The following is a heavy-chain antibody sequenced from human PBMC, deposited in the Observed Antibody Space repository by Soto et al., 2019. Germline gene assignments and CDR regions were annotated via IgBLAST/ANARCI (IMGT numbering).Heavy chain of an antibody. Sequence: PGGSLRLSCAASGFTFSSYCMHWVRQAPGKGLEWVAVIWYDGSNKYYADSVKGRFTISRDNSKNTLYLQMNSLGAEDTAVYYCARDLGVPSGPLELFDYWGQGTLVTVSS. CDR2: IWYDGSNK. V-gene: IGHV3-33*01. CDR1: GFTFSSYC. D-gene: IGHD5-12*01. CDR3: ARDLGVPSGPLELFDY. J-gene: IGHJ4*02.